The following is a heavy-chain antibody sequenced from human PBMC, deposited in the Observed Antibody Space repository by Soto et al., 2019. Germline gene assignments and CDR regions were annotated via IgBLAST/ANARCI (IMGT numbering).Heavy chain of an antibody. V-gene: IGHV3-48*02. CDR2: ISSSSSTI. CDR1: GFTFSSYS. CDR3: ARDYYDSSGYYWSAFDI. J-gene: IGHJ3*02. Sequence: SGGSLRLSCAASGFTFSSYSMNWVRQAPGKGLEWVSYISSSSSTIYYADSVKGRFTISRDNAKNSLYLQMNSLRDEDTAVYYCARDYYDSSGYYWSAFDIWGQGTMVTVSS. D-gene: IGHD3-22*01.